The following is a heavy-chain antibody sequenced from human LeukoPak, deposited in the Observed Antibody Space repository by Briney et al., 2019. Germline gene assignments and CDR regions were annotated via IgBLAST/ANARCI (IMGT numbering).Heavy chain of an antibody. Sequence: PGGSLRLSRAASGFTFSSSGMTWVRQAPGKGLEWVSAISGSGGSTYYPGSVKGRFTISRDNSKNTLYLQMNSLRAEDTAVYYCAKTGPYYFEFWGQGTLVTVSS. CDR3: AKTGPYYFEF. CDR2: ISGSGGST. J-gene: IGHJ4*02. CDR1: GFTFSSSG. V-gene: IGHV3-23*01.